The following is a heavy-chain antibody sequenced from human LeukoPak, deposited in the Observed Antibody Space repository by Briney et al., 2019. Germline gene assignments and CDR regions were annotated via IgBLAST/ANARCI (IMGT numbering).Heavy chain of an antibody. D-gene: IGHD6-19*01. V-gene: IGHV3-7*01. CDR3: ARAIISSGWYEGDY. CDR2: IKQDGSEK. CDR1: GFTFSTYW. Sequence: GGSLTLSCETSGFTFSTYWMSRVRQAPGKGLEWVANIKQDGSEKYYVDSVKGRFTISRDNAKNSLYLQMNSLRAEDTAVYYCARAIISSGWYEGDYWGQGTLVTVSS. J-gene: IGHJ4*02.